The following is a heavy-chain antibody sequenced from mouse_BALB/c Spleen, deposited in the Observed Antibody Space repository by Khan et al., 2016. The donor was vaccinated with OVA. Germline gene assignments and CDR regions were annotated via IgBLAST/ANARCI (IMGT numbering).Heavy chain of an antibody. CDR3: ARSGTISTVVATYFDS. V-gene: IGHV3-2*02. CDR1: GYSITSDYA. J-gene: IGHJ2*01. Sequence: EVQLQESGPGLVKPSQSLSLTCTVTGYSITSDYAWNWIRQFPGNTLEWMGYITYSGSTSYNPSLKSRISITRNTSQNQFFQPLSSVPTADTATYYCARSGTISTVVATYFDSWGQGTTLTVSS. CDR2: ITYSGST. D-gene: IGHD1-1*01.